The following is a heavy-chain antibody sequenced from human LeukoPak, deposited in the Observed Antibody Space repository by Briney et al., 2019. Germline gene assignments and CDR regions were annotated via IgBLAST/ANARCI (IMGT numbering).Heavy chain of an antibody. CDR1: GFTFSNYE. CDR2: ISSSGSTK. D-gene: IGHD3-10*02. Sequence: GGSLRLSCAASGFTFSNYEMNWVRQAPGKGLEWVSDISSSGSTKDYADSVKGRFTISRDNAKDSLYLQMNSLRVEDTAVYYCAELGITMIGGVWGKGTTVTISS. CDR3: AELGITMIGGV. V-gene: IGHV3-48*03. J-gene: IGHJ6*04.